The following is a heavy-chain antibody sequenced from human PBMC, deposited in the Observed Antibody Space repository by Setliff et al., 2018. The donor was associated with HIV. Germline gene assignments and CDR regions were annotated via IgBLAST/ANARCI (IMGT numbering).Heavy chain of an antibody. CDR2: INCNAGNP. J-gene: IGHJ6*03. Sequence: ASVKVSCKASGYSLTSYSINWVRQAPGQGLEWMGCINCNAGNPSYAHGFTGRFVFSVDTPVSTAYLRIFNLKAEDTAVYYCTRDHTPPPNYDFWSGQLDLRNIFYYMDVWGTGSPVTVSS. CDR1: GYSLTSYS. CDR3: TRDHTPPPNYDFWSGQLDLRNIFYYMDV. V-gene: IGHV7-4-1*01. D-gene: IGHD3-3*01.